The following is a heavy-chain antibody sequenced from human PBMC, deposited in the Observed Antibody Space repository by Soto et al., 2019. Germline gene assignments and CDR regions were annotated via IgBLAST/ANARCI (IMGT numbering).Heavy chain of an antibody. CDR2: INADTGST. D-gene: IGHD3-3*01. CDR1: GHIRYG. CDR3: ARDATLHFDFWKKWNWFDL. Sequence: ASVKVSCKASGHIRYGIHWARQAPGQRLEWVGWINADTGSTRYSQNFQGRVSITRDTSASTAYMELSSLRSEDSGVYYCARDATLHFDFWKKWNWFDLWGQGTLVTVSS. V-gene: IGHV1-3*01. J-gene: IGHJ5*02.